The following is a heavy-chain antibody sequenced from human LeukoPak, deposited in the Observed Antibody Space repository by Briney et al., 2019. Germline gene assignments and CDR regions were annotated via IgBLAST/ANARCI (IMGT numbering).Heavy chain of an antibody. CDR3: TSDTVDTAVGIDY. CDR1: GFTLTSYA. D-gene: IGHD5-18*01. J-gene: IGHJ4*02. Sequence: GGSLRLSCAASGFTLTSYAMHWVRQAPGKGLVWVSRINSDGSSTAYADSVKGRFTISRDNAKNTLYPQMNSLRAEDTAVYYCTSDTVDTAVGIDYWGQGTLVPVPS. CDR2: INSDGSST. V-gene: IGHV3-74*01.